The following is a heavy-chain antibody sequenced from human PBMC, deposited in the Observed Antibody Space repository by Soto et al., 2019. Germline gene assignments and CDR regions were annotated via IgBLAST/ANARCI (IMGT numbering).Heavy chain of an antibody. V-gene: IGHV4-59*01. J-gene: IGHJ6*02. CDR2: IYYSGST. D-gene: IGHD4-17*01. CDR1: GGSISSYY. Sequence: SETLSLTCTVSGGSISSYYWSWIRQPPGKGLEWIGYIYYSGSTNYNPSLKSRVTISVDTSKNQFSLKLSSVTAADTAVYYCARDRAGADYGDERPVDYYYYYYGMDVWGQGTTVTVSS. CDR3: ARDRAGADYGDERPVDYYYYYYGMDV.